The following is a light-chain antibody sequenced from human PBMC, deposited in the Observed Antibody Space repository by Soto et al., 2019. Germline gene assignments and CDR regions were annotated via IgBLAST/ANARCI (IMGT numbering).Light chain of an antibody. Sequence: QSALTQPASVSGSPGQSITISCTGTSSDVGGYNYVSWYQQHPGKAPKLMIYEVSNRPSGVSNRFSGSKSGNTASLTISGLQAEDEADYCSSYTSSSTYVFGTGTQLTVL. V-gene: IGLV2-14*01. CDR3: SSYTSSSTYV. CDR2: EVS. CDR1: SSDVGGYNY. J-gene: IGLJ1*01.